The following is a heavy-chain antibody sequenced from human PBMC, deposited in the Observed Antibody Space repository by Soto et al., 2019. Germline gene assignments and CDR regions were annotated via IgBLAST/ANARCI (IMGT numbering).Heavy chain of an antibody. D-gene: IGHD6-25*01. Sequence: VQLVESGGGVVQPGRSLRLSCAASGFTFSNFAMHWIRQAPGKGLEWVAIVSYDGSKKYYAESVKGRFTISRDNYKNTLFLQMNSLRAEDTAVYYCARDVSGAGRDYWGQGTLVTVSS. CDR3: ARDVSGAGRDY. J-gene: IGHJ4*02. CDR1: GFTFSNFA. V-gene: IGHV3-30-3*01. CDR2: VSYDGSKK.